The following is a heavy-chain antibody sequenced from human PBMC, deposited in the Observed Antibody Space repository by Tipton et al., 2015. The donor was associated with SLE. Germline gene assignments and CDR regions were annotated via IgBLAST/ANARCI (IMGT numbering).Heavy chain of an antibody. CDR1: GFTFTTFW. D-gene: IGHD1-7*01. CDR2: IKPDGSEK. Sequence: SLRLSCAASGFTFTTFWMTWVRQAPGKGLEWVANIKPDGSEKYYVDSVKGRFTISRDNAKNSVYLQMNSLRAEDTAVYYCARNLELRTYYYYMDVWGKGTTVTVSS. CDR3: ARNLELRTYYYYMDV. V-gene: IGHV3-7*01. J-gene: IGHJ6*03.